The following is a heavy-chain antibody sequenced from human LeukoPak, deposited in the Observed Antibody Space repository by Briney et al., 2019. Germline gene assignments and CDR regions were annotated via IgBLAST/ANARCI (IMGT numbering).Heavy chain of an antibody. CDR3: ARGAGIWQWHE. D-gene: IGHD6-19*01. J-gene: IGHJ4*02. CDR2: MNPNSGNT. Sequence: ASVKVSCKASGYTFINYGVTWVRQAPGQGLEWMGWMNPNSGNTGYAQKFQGRVTMTRDTSTSTVYMELSSLRSEDTAVYYCARGAGIWQWHEWGQGTLVTVSS. CDR1: GYTFINYG. V-gene: IGHV1-8*02.